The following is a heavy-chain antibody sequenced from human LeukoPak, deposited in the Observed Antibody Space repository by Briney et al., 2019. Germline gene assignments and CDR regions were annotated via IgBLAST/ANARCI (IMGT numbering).Heavy chain of an antibody. V-gene: IGHV3-7*01. Sequence: GGSLRLSCAASGFTFSTYWMNWVRQAPGKGLEWVANIKQDGSEKYYVDSVKGRFTISRDNAKKSLYLQMNSLRAEDTAVYYCARGENGYDSSGYHYWGQGTLVTVSS. D-gene: IGHD3-22*01. CDR3: ARGENGYDSSGYHY. J-gene: IGHJ4*02. CDR1: GFTFSTYW. CDR2: IKQDGSEK.